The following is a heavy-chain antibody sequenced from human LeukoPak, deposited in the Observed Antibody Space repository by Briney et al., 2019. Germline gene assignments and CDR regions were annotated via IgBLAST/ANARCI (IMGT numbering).Heavy chain of an antibody. J-gene: IGHJ4*02. V-gene: IGHV4-59*01. CDR3: ARAGTTVTTRGLFDY. D-gene: IGHD4-11*01. CDR2: IYYSGST. Sequence: SETLSLTCTVSGGSIGSYYWSWIRQPPGKGLEWIGYIYYSGSTNYNPSLKSRVTISVDTSKNQFSLKLSSVTAADTAVYYCARAGTTVTTRGLFDYWGQGTLVTVSS. CDR1: GGSIGSYY.